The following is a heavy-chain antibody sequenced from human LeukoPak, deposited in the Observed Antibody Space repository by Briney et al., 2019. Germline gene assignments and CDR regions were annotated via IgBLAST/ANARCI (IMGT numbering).Heavy chain of an antibody. J-gene: IGHJ3*02. CDR1: GYPFTSYY. V-gene: IGHV1-46*01. Sequence: GASVKVSCKASGYPFTSYYIHWVRQAPGQGLEWVGIINIPSGGSTSYGQKFQGRVTMTRDTSTSTVYMELSSLRSEDTAVYYCARSEVVAAVAFDIWGQGTMVTVSS. CDR3: ARSEVVAAVAFDI. D-gene: IGHD2-15*01. CDR2: INIPSGGST.